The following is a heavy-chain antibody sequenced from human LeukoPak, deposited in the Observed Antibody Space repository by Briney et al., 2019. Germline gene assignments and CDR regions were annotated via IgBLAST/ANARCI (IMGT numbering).Heavy chain of an antibody. CDR3: ARDPGRIAAAGV. D-gene: IGHD6-13*01. V-gene: IGHV3-53*01. J-gene: IGHJ6*04. Sequence: YYADSVKGRFTISRDISKNTVYLQVNSLRAEDTAVYYCARDPGRIAAAGVWGKGTTVTVSS.